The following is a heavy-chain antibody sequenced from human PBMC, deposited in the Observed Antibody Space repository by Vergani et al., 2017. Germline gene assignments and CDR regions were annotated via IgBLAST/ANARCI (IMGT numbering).Heavy chain of an antibody. V-gene: IGHV3-30*02. D-gene: IGHD4-17*01. CDR3: AKGYGDYVPYNWFDP. J-gene: IGHJ5*02. CDR2: IRYDGSNK. Sequence: QVQLVESGGGVVQPGGSLRLSCAASGFTFSSYGMHWVRQAPGKGLEWVAFIRYDGSNKYYADSVKGRFTISRDNSKNTLYLQMNSLRAEDTAVYYCAKGYGDYVPYNWFDPWGQGTLVTVSS. CDR1: GFTFSSYG.